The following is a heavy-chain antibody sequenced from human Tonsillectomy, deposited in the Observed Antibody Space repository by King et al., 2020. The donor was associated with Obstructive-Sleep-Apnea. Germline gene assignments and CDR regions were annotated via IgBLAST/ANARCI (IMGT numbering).Heavy chain of an antibody. Sequence: VQLQQSGPGLVKPSQTLSLTCAISGDTVSSSSVAWNWLRQSPSRGLEWLGRTYYRTKWFNDYAVSVKSRIAISPDTSNNQFSLQLNSVTPEDTAVYYCAREPNGSGWYDFWGQGTLVTVSS. CDR2: TYYRTKWFN. CDR3: AREPNGSGWYDF. V-gene: IGHV6-1*01. CDR1: GDTVSSSSVA. D-gene: IGHD6-19*01. J-gene: IGHJ5*01.